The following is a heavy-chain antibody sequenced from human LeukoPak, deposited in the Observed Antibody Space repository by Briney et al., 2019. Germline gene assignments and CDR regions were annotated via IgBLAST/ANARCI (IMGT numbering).Heavy chain of an antibody. J-gene: IGHJ4*02. Sequence: SETLSLTCTVSGGSISSYYWSWIRQPPGKGLEWIGYIYYSGSTNYNPSLKSRVTISEDTSKNQFSLKLSSVTAADTAVYYCARGGGYDFMDYWGQGTLVTVSS. CDR2: IYYSGST. CDR3: ARGGGYDFMDY. D-gene: IGHD5-12*01. CDR1: GGSISSYY. V-gene: IGHV4-59*01.